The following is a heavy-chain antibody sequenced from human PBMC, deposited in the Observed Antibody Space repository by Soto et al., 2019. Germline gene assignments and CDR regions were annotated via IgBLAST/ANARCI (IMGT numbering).Heavy chain of an antibody. Sequence: EVQLVESGGGLVQPGGSLRLSCAASGFTFSTYWMHWVRQAPGKGLQGVAIIRKEGGEEYYGDSVKGRFTISTDNAKNALYMGMNSLRGEDTAVYYCARDWGAPGRGSALGYYYHFGMDFWGRGTTVTVPS. V-gene: IGHV3-7*03. CDR3: ARDWGAPGRGSALGYYYHFGMDF. D-gene: IGHD3-16*01. CDR2: IRKEGGEE. J-gene: IGHJ6*02. CDR1: GFTFSTYW.